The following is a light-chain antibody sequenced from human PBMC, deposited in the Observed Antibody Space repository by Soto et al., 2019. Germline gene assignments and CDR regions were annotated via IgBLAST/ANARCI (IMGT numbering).Light chain of an antibody. Sequence: DIQMTQSPSTLSASVGDRFTITCRASQSISRWLAWYQQKPGKAPKVLIYDASSLESGVPARFSGSGSGTDFTLTISSLQSEDFAVYYCQQYNTWPPITFGQGTRREIK. CDR2: DAS. J-gene: IGKJ5*01. CDR1: QSISRW. CDR3: QQYNTWPPIT. V-gene: IGKV1-5*01.